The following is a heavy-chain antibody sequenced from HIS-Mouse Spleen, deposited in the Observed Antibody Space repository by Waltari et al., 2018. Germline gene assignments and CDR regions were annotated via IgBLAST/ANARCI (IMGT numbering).Heavy chain of an antibody. CDR2: IYYSGST. CDR3: ARESPAAAGLGRYFDY. D-gene: IGHD6-13*01. J-gene: IGHJ4*02. Sequence: QLQLQESGPGLVKPSETLSLTCTVSGGSISSSSYYWGWIRQPPGKGLGWIGSIYYSGSTYYNPSLKSRVTISVDTSKNQFSLKLSSVTAADTAVYYCARESPAAAGLGRYFDYWGQGTLVTVSS. V-gene: IGHV4-39*07. CDR1: GGSISSSSYY.